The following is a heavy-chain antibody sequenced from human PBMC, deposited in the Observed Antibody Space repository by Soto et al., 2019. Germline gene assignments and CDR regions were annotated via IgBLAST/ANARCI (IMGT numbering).Heavy chain of an antibody. J-gene: IGHJ4*02. D-gene: IGHD2-15*01. CDR1: GYSFTSYW. V-gene: IGHV5-51*01. Sequence: GESLKISCKGSGYSFTSYWIGWVRQMPGKGLEWMGIIYPGDSDTRYSPSFQGQVTISADKSISTAYLQWGSLKASDTAMYYCARTFPDCSGGSCYSVDYFDYWGQGTLVTVSS. CDR3: ARTFPDCSGGSCYSVDYFDY. CDR2: IYPGDSDT.